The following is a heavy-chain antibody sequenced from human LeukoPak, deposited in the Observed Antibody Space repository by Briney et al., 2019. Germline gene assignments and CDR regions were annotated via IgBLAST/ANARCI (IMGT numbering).Heavy chain of an antibody. CDR1: GFTFSGAA. CDR3: VRDLT. V-gene: IGHV3-64D*06. Sequence: TGGSLRLSCSASGFTFSGAAMHWVRQAPGKGPEFVSGISANGDKTYYGDSVKVRFNISRDTYKNTVHLQMSSLRPEDTAVYYCVRDLTWGQGTLVIVSS. J-gene: IGHJ5*02. CDR2: ISANGDKT.